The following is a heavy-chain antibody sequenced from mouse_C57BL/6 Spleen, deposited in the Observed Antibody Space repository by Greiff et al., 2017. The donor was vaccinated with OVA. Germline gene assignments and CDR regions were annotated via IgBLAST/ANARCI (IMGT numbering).Heavy chain of an antibody. J-gene: IGHJ4*01. CDR1: GYSFTSYY. CDR3: ASNWDVYYAMDY. D-gene: IGHD4-1*01. CDR2: IYPGSGNT. Sequence: VQLQQSGPELVKPGASVKISCKASGYSFTSYYIHWVKQRPGQGLEWIGWIYPGSGNTKYNEKFKGKATLTADTSSSTAYMQRSSLTSEDSAVYYCASNWDVYYAMDYWGQGTSVTVSS. V-gene: IGHV1-66*01.